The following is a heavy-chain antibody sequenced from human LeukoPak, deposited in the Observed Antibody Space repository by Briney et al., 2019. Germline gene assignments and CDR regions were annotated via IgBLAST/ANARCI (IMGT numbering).Heavy chain of an antibody. CDR2: IYYSGST. Sequence: PSETLSLTCTVSGGSISNYYWSWIRQPPGKGLEWIGYIYYSGSTNYNPSLKSRVTISVDTSKNQFSLKLSSVTAADTAVYYCARARGLGITMVRGVFYFDYWGQGTLVTVSS. CDR3: ARARGLGITMVRGVFYFDY. CDR1: GGSISNYY. J-gene: IGHJ4*02. V-gene: IGHV4-59*01. D-gene: IGHD3-10*01.